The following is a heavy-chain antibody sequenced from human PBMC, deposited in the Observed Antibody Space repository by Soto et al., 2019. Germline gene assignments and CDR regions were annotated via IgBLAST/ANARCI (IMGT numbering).Heavy chain of an antibody. CDR2: INAGNGNT. V-gene: IGHV1-3*01. CDR1: GYTFTSYA. J-gene: IGHJ6*02. D-gene: IGHD2-15*01. CDR3: ASSNLYCYGIIYCYYKAIDV. Sequence: VASVKVSCKASGYTFTSYAMHWVRQAPGQRLEWMGWINAGNGNTKYSQKFQGRVTITRDTSASTAYMELSSLRSEDTAVYYCASSNLYCYGIIYCYYKAIDVPGQATSVTVS.